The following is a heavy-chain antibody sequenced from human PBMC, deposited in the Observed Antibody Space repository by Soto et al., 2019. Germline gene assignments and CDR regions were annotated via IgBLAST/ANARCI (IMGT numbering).Heavy chain of an antibody. D-gene: IGHD2-21*02. Sequence: QVQLQESGPGVVKPSQTLSLTCTFSGGSISSGGYYWSWIRQHPGKGLEWIGYIYYSGSTYYNPSLKSRVTISVDTSKNKFSLKLSSVTAADTAVYYCARPTGCGDSEGYDAFDIWGQGTMVTVSP. CDR3: ARPTGCGDSEGYDAFDI. CDR2: IYYSGST. J-gene: IGHJ3*02. CDR1: GGSISSGGYY. V-gene: IGHV4-31*03.